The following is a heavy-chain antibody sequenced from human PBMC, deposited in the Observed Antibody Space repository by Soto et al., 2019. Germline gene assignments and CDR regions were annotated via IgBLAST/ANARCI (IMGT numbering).Heavy chain of an antibody. CDR2: ISYDGTNK. CDR3: AILSSGNDHGDDFDY. Sequence: QVQLVESGGGVVQPGRSLRLSCAASGFTFSSYAMHWVRQAPGKGLEWVAIISYDGTNKYYADSVKGRFTISRDNSKNTVYLQMNSLKPEDTAMYYCAILSSGNDHGDDFDYWGQGTLVTVSS. CDR1: GFTFSSYA. V-gene: IGHV3-30*03. D-gene: IGHD1-1*01. J-gene: IGHJ4*02.